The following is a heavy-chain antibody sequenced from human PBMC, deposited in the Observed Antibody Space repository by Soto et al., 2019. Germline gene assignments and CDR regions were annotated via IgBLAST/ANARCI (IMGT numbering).Heavy chain of an antibody. V-gene: IGHV1-8*02. Sequence: ASVKVSCKASGYTFTGYYMHWVRQATGQGLEWMGWMNPNSGNTGYAQKFQGRVTMTRNTSISTAYMELSSLRSEDTAVYYCAREQVGWFDPWGQGTLVTVSS. CDR3: AREQVGWFDP. CDR1: GYTFTGYY. D-gene: IGHD6-6*01. J-gene: IGHJ5*02. CDR2: MNPNSGNT.